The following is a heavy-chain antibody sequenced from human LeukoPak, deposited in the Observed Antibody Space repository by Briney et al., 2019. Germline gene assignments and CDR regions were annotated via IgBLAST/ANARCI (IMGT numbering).Heavy chain of an antibody. CDR3: ARDERYCSGGSCYRDYYGMDV. J-gene: IGHJ6*02. Sequence: GGSLRLSCAASGFTFSSYSMNWVRQAPGKGLEWVSSISSSSSYIYYADSVKGRFTISRDNAKNSLYLQMNSLRAEDTAVYYCARDERYCSGGSCYRDYYGMDVWGQGTTVTVSS. D-gene: IGHD2-15*01. CDR1: GFTFSSYS. CDR2: ISSSSSYI. V-gene: IGHV3-21*01.